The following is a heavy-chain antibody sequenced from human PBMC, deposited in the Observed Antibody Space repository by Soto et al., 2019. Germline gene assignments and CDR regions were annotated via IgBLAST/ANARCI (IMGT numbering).Heavy chain of an antibody. J-gene: IGHJ3*02. CDR3: ARGDYYDSSGYSI. Sequence: SETLSLTCTVSGGSISRYYWNWIRQPPGKGLEWIGYIYYSGSTNYNPSLKSRVTISVDTSKNQFSLKLSSVTAADTAVYYCARGDYYDSSGYSIWGQGTMVTVSS. V-gene: IGHV4-59*01. CDR2: IYYSGST. CDR1: GGSISRYY. D-gene: IGHD3-22*01.